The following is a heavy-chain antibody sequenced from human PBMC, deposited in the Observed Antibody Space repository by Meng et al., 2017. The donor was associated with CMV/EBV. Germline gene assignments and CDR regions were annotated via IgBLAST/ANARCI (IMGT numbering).Heavy chain of an antibody. Sequence: GESLKISCAASGFTFSSYWMSWVRQAPGKGLEWVANIKQDGSEKYYVDSVKGRFTISRDNAKNSLYLQMNSLRAEDTAVYYCARLGELLWFGEPLLGMDVWGQGTTVTVSS. CDR2: IKQDGSEK. D-gene: IGHD3-10*01. CDR1: GFTFSSYW. CDR3: ARLGELLWFGEPLLGMDV. V-gene: IGHV3-7*01. J-gene: IGHJ6*02.